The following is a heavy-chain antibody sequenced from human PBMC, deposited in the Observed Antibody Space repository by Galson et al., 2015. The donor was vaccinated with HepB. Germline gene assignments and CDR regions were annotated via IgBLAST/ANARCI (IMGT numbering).Heavy chain of an antibody. D-gene: IGHD1-26*01. Sequence: SLRLSCAASGFNFTFCDMSWVRQAPGKGLEWVAYISRGSRLIYYTDSVKGRFTISGDTAKNSLSLQMNSLRAEDTAVYYCAKSWDLRRELGSWGQGTLVTVSS. J-gene: IGHJ4*02. CDR1: GFNFTFCD. CDR2: ISRGSRLI. CDR3: AKSWDLRRELGS. V-gene: IGHV3-21*06.